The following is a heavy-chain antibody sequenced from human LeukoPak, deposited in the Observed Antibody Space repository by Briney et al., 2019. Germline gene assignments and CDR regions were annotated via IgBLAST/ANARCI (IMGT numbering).Heavy chain of an antibody. J-gene: IGHJ3*02. CDR3: ARDILLIDTAMGRAFDI. Sequence: PGGSLRLSCAASGFTFSSYSMNWVRQAPGKGLEWVSSISSSSSYIYYADSVKGRFTISRDNAKNSLYLQMNSLRAEDTAVYYCARDILLIDTAMGRAFDIWGQGTMVTVSS. CDR1: GFTFSSYS. CDR2: ISSSSSYI. D-gene: IGHD5-18*01. V-gene: IGHV3-21*01.